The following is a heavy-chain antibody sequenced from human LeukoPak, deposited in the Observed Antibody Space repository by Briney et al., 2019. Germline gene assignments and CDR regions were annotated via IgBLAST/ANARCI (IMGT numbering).Heavy chain of an antibody. CDR2: INPNSGGT. CDR3: ARVARPYYYDSSGYYSY. Sequence: ASVKVSCKASGYTFTGYYMHWVRQAPGQGLEWMGWINPNSGGTNYAQKFQGRVTMTRDTSTSTVYMELSSLRSEDTAVYYCARVARPYYYDSSGYYSYWGQGTLVTVSS. D-gene: IGHD3-22*01. CDR1: GYTFTGYY. J-gene: IGHJ4*02. V-gene: IGHV1-2*02.